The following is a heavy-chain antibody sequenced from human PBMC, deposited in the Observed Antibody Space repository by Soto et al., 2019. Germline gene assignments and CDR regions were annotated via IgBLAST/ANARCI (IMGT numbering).Heavy chain of an antibody. D-gene: IGHD2-15*01. CDR3: ASLGFCSGGGCYSFDY. CDR2: IYYSGTT. J-gene: IGHJ4*02. V-gene: IGHV4-61*08. CDR1: GGSISSGGYS. Sequence: SETLSLTCAVSGGSISSGGYSWSWIRQSPGKGLEWIGYIYYSGTTKYTPSLHSRVTISIDTSKNQFSLKLSSVTAADTAVYFCASLGFCSGGGCYSFDYWGQGSLVTV.